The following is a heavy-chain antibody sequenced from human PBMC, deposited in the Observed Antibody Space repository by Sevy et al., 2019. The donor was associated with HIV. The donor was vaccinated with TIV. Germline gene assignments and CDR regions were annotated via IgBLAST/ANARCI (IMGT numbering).Heavy chain of an antibody. J-gene: IGHJ4*02. V-gene: IGHV3-23*01. CDR2: LSFGCGEI. Sequence: GRSLRLSCAASGFTFSKYSMSWVRQPTGKGLEWVSTLSFGCGEINYADSVKGRFTISRVNSKSSVYLQMNNLRPEDTAVYYCAREGCTKPHDYWGQGTLVTVSS. D-gene: IGHD2-8*01. CDR1: GFTFSKYS. CDR3: AREGCTKPHDY.